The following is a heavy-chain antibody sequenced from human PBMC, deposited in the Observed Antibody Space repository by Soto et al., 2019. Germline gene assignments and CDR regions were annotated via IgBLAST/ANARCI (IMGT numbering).Heavy chain of an antibody. CDR2: IYYSGST. D-gene: IGHD6-6*01. CDR3: ARQTPTGYSSSSEDY. CDR1: GGSISSSSYY. V-gene: IGHV4-39*01. J-gene: IGHJ4*02. Sequence: SETLSLTCTVSGGSISSSSYYWGWIRQPPGKGLEWIGSIYYSGSTYYNPSLKSRVTISVDTSKNQFSLKLSSVTAADTAVYYCARQTPTGYSSSSEDYWGQGTLVTVSS.